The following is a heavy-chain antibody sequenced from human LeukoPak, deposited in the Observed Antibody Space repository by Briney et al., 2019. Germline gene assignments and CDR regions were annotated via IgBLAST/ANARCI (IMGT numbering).Heavy chain of an antibody. CDR1: GGTITQTDY. CDR2: VNLQGGT. J-gene: IGHJ4*02. CDR3: AREGGSYRPLDY. D-gene: IGHD3-16*02. Sequence: PSGTLSLTCAVSGGTITQTDYWTWVRQPPGKGVGWSGVVNLQGGTNYNPTLLRRVAISVDTSANHISLQMTCVTAADTAVYYCAREGGSYRPLDYSGQGTLVTVSS. V-gene: IGHV4-4*02.